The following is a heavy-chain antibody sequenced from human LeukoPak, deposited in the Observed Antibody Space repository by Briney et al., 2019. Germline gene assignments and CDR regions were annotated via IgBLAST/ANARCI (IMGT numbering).Heavy chain of an antibody. Sequence: ASVRVSCKASGYTFTSYDINWVRQATGQGLEWMGWMNPNSGSTGYAQKFQGRVTLTRNTSISTAYMELSSLRSEDAAVYHCARGLGRTAMVTRGEVRFDYWGQGTLVTVSS. D-gene: IGHD5-18*01. V-gene: IGHV1-8*01. CDR1: GYTFTSYD. J-gene: IGHJ4*02. CDR2: MNPNSGST. CDR3: ARGLGRTAMVTRGEVRFDY.